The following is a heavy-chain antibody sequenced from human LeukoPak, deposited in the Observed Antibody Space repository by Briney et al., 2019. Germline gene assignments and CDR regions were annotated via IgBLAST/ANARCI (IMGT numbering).Heavy chain of an antibody. CDR1: GFTFSSYW. Sequence: GGSLRLSCADSGFTFSSYWMYWVRQAPGKGLVWVSRINSDGSITTYADSVRGRFTISRDNAKSTLYLQMNSLRAEDTAVYYCASSTQISTYSDYWGQGALVTVSS. V-gene: IGHV3-74*01. D-gene: IGHD3-3*01. CDR3: ASSTQISTYSDY. J-gene: IGHJ4*02. CDR2: INSDGSIT.